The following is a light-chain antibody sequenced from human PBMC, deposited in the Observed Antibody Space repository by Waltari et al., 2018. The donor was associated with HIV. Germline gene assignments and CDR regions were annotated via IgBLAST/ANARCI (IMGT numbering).Light chain of an antibody. CDR2: ATS. J-gene: IGKJ3*01. CDR1: QIFSSNF. CDR3: QQYGTSPPRFT. V-gene: IGKV3-20*01. Sequence: EIVLTQSPGTLSLSPGERATLSCRASQIFSSNFLAWYQQRPGQAPRLLIYATSTRATGIPDRFSGSGSGTDFTLTISKLEPEDFGVYYCQQYGTSPPRFTFGPGTKVEIK.